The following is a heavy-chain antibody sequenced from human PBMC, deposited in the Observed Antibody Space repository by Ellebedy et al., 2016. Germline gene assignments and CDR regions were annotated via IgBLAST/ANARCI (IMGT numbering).Heavy chain of an antibody. CDR1: GYPFTDYY. Sequence: ASVKVSCKAPGYPFTDYYLHWVRQAPGQGLEWMGWINPNSGGTNYAQKFQGWVTMTRDTSISTAYMDLSRLKSDDTAVYYCARGMKLGIVWYYFDDWGQGTLVTVSS. CDR3: ARGMKLGIVWYYFDD. CDR2: INPNSGGT. D-gene: IGHD3-16*01. V-gene: IGHV1-2*04. J-gene: IGHJ4*02.